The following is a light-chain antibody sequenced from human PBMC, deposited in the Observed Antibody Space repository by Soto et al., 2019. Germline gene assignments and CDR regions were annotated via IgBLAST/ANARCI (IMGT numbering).Light chain of an antibody. J-gene: IGKJ1*01. Sequence: DIQITQSPTTLSASVVERVTITCRASQIVSNVLAWFQQKPGKGPELLIYDVSNLQSGVPSRFSGSGSGTEFTLTISSLQPDDFAVYYCQQYYRYPWTFGQGTKVDIK. CDR3: QQYYRYPWT. CDR1: QIVSNV. V-gene: IGKV1-5*01. CDR2: DVS.